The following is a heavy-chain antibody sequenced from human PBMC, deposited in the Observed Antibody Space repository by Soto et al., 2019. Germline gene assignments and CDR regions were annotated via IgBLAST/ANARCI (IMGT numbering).Heavy chain of an antibody. CDR2: INAGNGNT. J-gene: IGHJ5*02. D-gene: IGHD2-2*01. CDR3: AISYCSSTSCYRNWFDP. Sequence: ASVKVSCKASGYTFTSYAMHWVRQAPGQRLEWMGWINAGNGNTKYSQKFQGRVTITRDTSASTAYMELSSLRSEDTAVYYCAISYCSSTSCYRNWFDPWGKGTLVTVSS. CDR1: GYTFTSYA. V-gene: IGHV1-3*01.